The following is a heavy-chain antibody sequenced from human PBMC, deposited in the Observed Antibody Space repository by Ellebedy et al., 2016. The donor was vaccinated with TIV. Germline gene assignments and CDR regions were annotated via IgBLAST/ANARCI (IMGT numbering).Heavy chain of an antibody. Sequence: SVKVSCKASGDTFSRYAISWVRQAPGQGLEWMGRIIPILGITNYEQKFQGRITITADRSTSTAYMELSSLRSEDTAVYYCAREYHDSSGWDYWGQGTLITVSS. V-gene: IGHV1-69*04. D-gene: IGHD3-22*01. CDR3: AREYHDSSGWDY. CDR2: IIPILGIT. J-gene: IGHJ4*02. CDR1: GDTFSRYA.